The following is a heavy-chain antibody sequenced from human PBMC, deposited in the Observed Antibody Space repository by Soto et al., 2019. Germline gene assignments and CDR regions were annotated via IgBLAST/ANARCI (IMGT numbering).Heavy chain of an antibody. CDR1: GGSNSIYY. V-gene: IGHV4-4*07. Sequence: SETLSLTCTVSGGSNSIYYWSWIRHPAGKGLEWIGRIFTSESTNYNPSLKSRVTMSADTSKNQFSLKLRSVTAADTAVYYCAVDYGGNCFDYWGQGIRVTVSS. J-gene: IGHJ4*02. CDR2: IFTSEST. D-gene: IGHD2-21*01. CDR3: AVDYGGNCFDY.